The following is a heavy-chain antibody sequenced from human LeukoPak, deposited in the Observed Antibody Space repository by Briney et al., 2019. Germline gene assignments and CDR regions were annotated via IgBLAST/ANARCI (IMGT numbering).Heavy chain of an antibody. D-gene: IGHD5-12*01. J-gene: IGHJ3*01. V-gene: IGHV4-39*01. Sequence: PSETLSLSCTVPGGSISSSSYNWGWIRQPPGKGLEWIGSIYYSGSTYYNPSLKSRVTISVDTSKNQFSLKLSSVTAADTAVYYCARGRGGYPDWGQGTMVTVSS. CDR3: ARGRGGYPD. CDR2: IYYSGST. CDR1: GGSISSSSYN.